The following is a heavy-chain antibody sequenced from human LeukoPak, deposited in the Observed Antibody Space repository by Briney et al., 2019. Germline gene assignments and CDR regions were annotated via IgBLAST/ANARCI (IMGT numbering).Heavy chain of an antibody. Sequence: GGSLRLSCAASGFTFSSYAMGWVRQAPGKGLEWVSAISGSGGSTYYADSVKGRFTISRDNSKNTLYLQMNSLRAEDTAVYYGAKAAGGGYYYGFDYWGQGTLVTVSS. CDR3: AKAAGGGYYYGFDY. J-gene: IGHJ4*02. CDR1: GFTFSSYA. D-gene: IGHD3-22*01. CDR2: ISGSGGST. V-gene: IGHV3-23*01.